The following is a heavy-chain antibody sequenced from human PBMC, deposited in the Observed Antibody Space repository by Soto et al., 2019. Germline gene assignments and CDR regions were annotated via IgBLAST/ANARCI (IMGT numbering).Heavy chain of an antibody. CDR2: IYHSGST. Sequence: QLQLQESGSGLVKPSQTLSLTCAVSGGSISSGGYSWSWIRQPPGKGLEWFGYIYHSGSTYYNPSLKSRVTISVDRSKNQFSLKLSSVTAADTAVYYCARAVVVPAAMTHAFDIWGQGTMVTVSS. CDR3: ARAVVVPAAMTHAFDI. CDR1: GGSISSGGYS. J-gene: IGHJ3*02. V-gene: IGHV4-30-2*01. D-gene: IGHD2-2*01.